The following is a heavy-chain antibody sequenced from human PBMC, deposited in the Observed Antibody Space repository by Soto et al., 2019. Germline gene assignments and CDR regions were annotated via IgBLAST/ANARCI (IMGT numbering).Heavy chain of an antibody. V-gene: IGHV4-59*08. CDR3: ASYTGDLY. D-gene: IGHD3-10*01. J-gene: IGHJ4*02. CDR2: IYYSGGT. Sequence: SETLSLTCTVSGGSISDYYWSWIRQPPGKGLEWIGYIYYSGGTNYNPSLKSRVTISVDTSKNQFSLKLSSVTAADTAVYYCASYTGDLYWGQGTLVTVSS. CDR1: GGSISDYY.